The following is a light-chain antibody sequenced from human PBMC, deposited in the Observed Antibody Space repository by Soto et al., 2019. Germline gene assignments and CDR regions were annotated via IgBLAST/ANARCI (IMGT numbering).Light chain of an antibody. Sequence: EIVLTQSPGTLSLSPGERATLSCRASQSVSSSYLAWYQQKPGQAPRLLIYDASNRATGIPARFSGSGSGTKSTLTISSLKSEDFAEYPCQQYNNWPQTFGQGTKVDIK. CDR2: DAS. V-gene: IGKV3-20*01. CDR1: QSVSSSY. J-gene: IGKJ1*01. CDR3: QQYNNWPQT.